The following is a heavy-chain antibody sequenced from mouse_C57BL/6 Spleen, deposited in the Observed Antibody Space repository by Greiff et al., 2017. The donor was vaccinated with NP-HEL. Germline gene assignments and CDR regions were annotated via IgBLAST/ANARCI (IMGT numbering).Heavy chain of an antibody. CDR1: GFTFSSYT. J-gene: IGHJ4*01. CDR2: ISGGGGNT. CDR3: ARTSSPYYYAMDY. D-gene: IGHD3-1*01. Sequence: EVMLVESGGGLVKPGGSLKLSCAASGFTFSSYTMSWVRQTPEKRLEWVATISGGGGNTYYPDSVKGRFTISRDNAKNTLYLQMSSLRSEDTALYYCARTSSPYYYAMDYWGQGTSVTVSS. V-gene: IGHV5-9*01.